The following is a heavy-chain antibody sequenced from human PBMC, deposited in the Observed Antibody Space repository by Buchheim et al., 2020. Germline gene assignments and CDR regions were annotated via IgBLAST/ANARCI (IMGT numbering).Heavy chain of an antibody. V-gene: IGHV4-59*01. CDR2: IYYSGST. CDR1: GGSISSYY. D-gene: IGHD3-10*01. CDR3: ARSPYYYYGMDV. J-gene: IGHJ6*02. Sequence: QVQLQESGPGLVKPSETLSLTCTVSGGSISSYYWSWIRQPPGKGLEWIGYIYYSGSTNYNPSLQSRVTISVDTSKNQFSLKLSSVTAADTAVYYCARSPYYYYGMDVWGQGTT.